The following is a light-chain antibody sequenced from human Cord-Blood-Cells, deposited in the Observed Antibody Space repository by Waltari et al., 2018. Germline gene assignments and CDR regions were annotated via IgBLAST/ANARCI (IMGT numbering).Light chain of an antibody. Sequence: DIVLTQSPGTLSLSPGERATLSCRASQSVSSSYLAWYQQKPGQAPRLLIYGASSRATGIPDRFSGSGSGTDFTFTISRLEPEDFAVYYCQQYGSSPLTFGGGTKVEIK. J-gene: IGKJ4*01. CDR1: QSVSSSY. CDR2: GAS. CDR3: QQYGSSPLT. V-gene: IGKV3-20*01.